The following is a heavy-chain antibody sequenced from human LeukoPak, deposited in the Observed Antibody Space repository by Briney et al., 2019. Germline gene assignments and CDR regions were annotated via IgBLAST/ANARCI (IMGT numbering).Heavy chain of an antibody. D-gene: IGHD6-25*01. CDR2: ISGGGGPT. J-gene: IGHJ4*02. V-gene: IGHV3-23*01. CDR1: GFTFSNYA. CDR3: AKNSGYSWQYFFDY. Sequence: GGSLRLFCAASGFTFSNYAMSWVRQAPGKGLEWVSAISGGGGPTYYADSVKGRFTISRDNSKNTLYLQMNSLRAEDAAVYFCAKNSGYSWQYFFDYWGQGTLVTVSS.